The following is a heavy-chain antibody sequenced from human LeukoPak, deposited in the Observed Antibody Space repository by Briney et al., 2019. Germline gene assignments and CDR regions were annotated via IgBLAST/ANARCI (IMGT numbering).Heavy chain of an antibody. CDR1: GFG. J-gene: IGHJ4*02. V-gene: IGHV3-30*03. D-gene: IGHD3-10*01. Sequence: GGSLRLSCAASGFGMHWVRQAPGKGLEWVSIISYDGSNKYYADSVKGRFTISRDNSQSTLYLQMNSLRTEDTAIYFCATLRFGSGSYYADYWGQGTQVTVSS. CDR2: ISYDGSNK. CDR3: ATLRFGSGSYYADY.